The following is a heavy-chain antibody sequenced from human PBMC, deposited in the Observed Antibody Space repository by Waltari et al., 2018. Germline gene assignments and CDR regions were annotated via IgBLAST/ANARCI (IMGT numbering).Heavy chain of an antibody. D-gene: IGHD2-15*01. Sequence: EVQLVESGGGLVQPGGSLRLSCAASGFTFSNHWMSWVRQAPGKGLEGVADINLDGSRKYYVDSVKGRFTFSRDNPKNPLFLQMDSLGAEDTAVYFCARDLGYCSGDTCYTVLDSWGQGALVTVSS. CDR3: ARDLGYCSGDTCYTVLDS. CDR1: GFTFSNHW. J-gene: IGHJ4*02. CDR2: INLDGSRK. V-gene: IGHV3-7*03.